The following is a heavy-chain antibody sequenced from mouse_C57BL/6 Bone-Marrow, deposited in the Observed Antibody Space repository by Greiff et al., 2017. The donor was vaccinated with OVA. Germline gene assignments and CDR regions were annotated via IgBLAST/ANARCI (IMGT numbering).Heavy chain of an antibody. CDR1: GYTFTSYW. J-gene: IGHJ4*01. Sequence: VQLQQPGAELVKPGASVKLSCKASGYTFTSYWMHWVKQRPGQGLEWIGMIHPNSGSTNYNEKFKSKATLTVDKSSSTAYMQLSSLTSEDSAVYDCARDYGSDYAMDYWGQGTSVTVSS. CDR2: IHPNSGST. V-gene: IGHV1-64*01. D-gene: IGHD1-1*01. CDR3: ARDYGSDYAMDY.